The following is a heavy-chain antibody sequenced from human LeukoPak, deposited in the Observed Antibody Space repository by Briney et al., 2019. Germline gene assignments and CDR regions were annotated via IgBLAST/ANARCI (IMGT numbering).Heavy chain of an antibody. J-gene: IGHJ4*02. V-gene: IGHV4-59*12. CDR3: AREVYGDSPFDY. D-gene: IGHD4-17*01. CDR2: IYYSGST. Sequence: PSETLSLTCTVSGDSISSYYWSWIRQPPGKGLEWIGYIYYSGSTYYNPSLKSRVTISVDTSKNQFSLKLSSVTAADTAVYYCAREVYGDSPFDYWGQGTLVTVSS. CDR1: GDSISSYY.